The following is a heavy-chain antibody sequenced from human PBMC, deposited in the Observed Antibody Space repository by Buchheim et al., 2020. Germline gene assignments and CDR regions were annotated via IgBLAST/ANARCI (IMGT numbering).Heavy chain of an antibody. CDR3: AKDRQGNWFDP. V-gene: IGHV3-30*02. J-gene: IGHJ5*02. Sequence: QELLVESGGGVVQPGRSPRLSCAASGFTFSSYGMHWVRQAPGKGLEGVAFIRYDGSNKYYADSVKGRFTISRDNSKNTLYLQMSSLRPEDTAVYYCAKDRQGNWFDPWGQGTL. CDR2: IRYDGSNK. CDR1: GFTFSSYG.